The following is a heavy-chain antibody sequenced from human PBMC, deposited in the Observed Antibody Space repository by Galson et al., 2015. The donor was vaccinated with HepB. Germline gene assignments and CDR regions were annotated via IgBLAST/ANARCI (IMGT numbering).Heavy chain of an antibody. CDR1: VFSLSTSGVG. D-gene: IGHD6-19*01. CDR3: AHRRINIAVAGHHFDY. Sequence: PALVKPTPPLTLTCTFSVFSLSTSGVGVGWIRQPPGKALEWLAVIYWDDDKRYRPSLKSRLTITKDTSKNQVVLTMTNMDPVDTATYYCAHRRINIAVAGHHFDYWGQGTLVTVSS. CDR2: IYWDDDK. J-gene: IGHJ4*02. V-gene: IGHV2-5*02.